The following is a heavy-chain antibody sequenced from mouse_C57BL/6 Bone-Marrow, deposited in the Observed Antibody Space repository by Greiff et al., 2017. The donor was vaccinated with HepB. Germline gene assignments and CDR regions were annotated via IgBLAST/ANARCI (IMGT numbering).Heavy chain of an antibody. CDR1: GFSFNTYA. Sequence: EVQGVESGGGLVQPKGSLKLSCAASGFSFNTYAMNWVRQAPGKGLEWVARIRSKSNNYATYYADSVKDRFTISRDDSESMLYLQMNNLKTEDTAMYYCGRQDDAWFAYWGQGTLVTVSA. CDR3: GRQDDAWFAY. V-gene: IGHV10-1*01. CDR2: IRSKSNNYAT. J-gene: IGHJ3*01.